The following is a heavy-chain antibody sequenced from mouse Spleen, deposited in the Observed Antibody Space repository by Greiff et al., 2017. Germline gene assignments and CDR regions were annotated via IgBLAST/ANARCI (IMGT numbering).Heavy chain of an antibody. CDR3: ARHETYGNYGFDY. Sequence: DVKLVESGGGLVQPGGSLKLSCATSGFTFSDYYMYWVRQTPEKRLEWVAYISNGGGSTYYPDTVKGRFTISRDNAKNTLYLQMSRLKSEDTAMYYCARHETYGNYGFDYWGQGTTLTVSS. D-gene: IGHD2-1*01. V-gene: IGHV5-12*02. CDR1: GFTFSDYY. CDR2: ISNGGGST. J-gene: IGHJ2*01.